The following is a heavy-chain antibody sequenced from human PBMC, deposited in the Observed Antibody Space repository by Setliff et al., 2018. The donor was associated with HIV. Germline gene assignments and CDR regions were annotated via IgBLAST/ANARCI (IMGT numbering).Heavy chain of an antibody. V-gene: IGHV3-48*04. CDR3: ARLDFFDSSTYPPYDS. CDR2: ISSSSSPI. Sequence: GESLKISCAASGFSFSDYHMNWVRQAPGKGLEWISFISSSSSPIYYADSVKGRFTISRDNAKNSLFLQMNSLRAEDTAMYYCARLDFFDSSTYPPYDSWGQGTLVTVS. CDR1: GFSFSDYH. D-gene: IGHD3-22*01. J-gene: IGHJ4*02.